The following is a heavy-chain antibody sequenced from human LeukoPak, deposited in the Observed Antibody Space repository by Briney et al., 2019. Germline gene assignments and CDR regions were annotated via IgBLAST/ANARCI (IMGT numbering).Heavy chain of an antibody. V-gene: IGHV3-43*02. CDR3: AKDQFGSGSYSLGGMDV. CDR1: GFTFDDHG. J-gene: IGHJ6*02. D-gene: IGHD3-10*01. Sequence: PGGSLRLSGAASGFTFDDHGMHWALQAPGKGLEWVSLISGDGGTTYYADSAKGRFTISRDNSKNSLYLQMNNLRTEDTALYYCAKDQFGSGSYSLGGMDVWGQGTTVAVSS. CDR2: ISGDGGTT.